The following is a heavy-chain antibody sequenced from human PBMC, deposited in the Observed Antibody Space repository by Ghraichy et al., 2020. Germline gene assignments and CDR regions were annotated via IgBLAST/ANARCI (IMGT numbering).Heavy chain of an antibody. CDR2: ISSSSSTI. D-gene: IGHD3-16*02. CDR3: ARGPEEGELSPNLQDPVDY. CDR1: GFTFSSYS. J-gene: IGHJ4*02. V-gene: IGHV3-48*02. Sequence: GGSLRLPCAASGFTFSSYSMNWVRQAPGKGLEWVSYISSSSSTIYYADSVKGRFTISRDNAKNSLYLQMNSLRDEDTAVYYCARGPEEGELSPNLQDPVDYWGQGTLVTVSS.